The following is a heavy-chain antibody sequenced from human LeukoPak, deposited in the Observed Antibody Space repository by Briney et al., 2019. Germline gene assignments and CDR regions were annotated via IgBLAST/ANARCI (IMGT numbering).Heavy chain of an antibody. D-gene: IGHD5-12*01. CDR1: GFTFSSYA. J-gene: IGHJ4*02. V-gene: IGHV3-23*01. CDR2: ISGSGGST. Sequence: GGSLRLSCAASGFTFSSYAMSWVRQAPGKGLEWVSAISGSGGSTYYADSVKGRFTISRDNAKNSLSLQMNSLRAEDTAVYYCVRDGGVSGYDLLDYWGQGTLVTVSS. CDR3: VRDGGVSGYDLLDY.